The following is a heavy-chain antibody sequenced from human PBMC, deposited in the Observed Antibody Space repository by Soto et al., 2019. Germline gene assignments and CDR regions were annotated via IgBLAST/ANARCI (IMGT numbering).Heavy chain of an antibody. V-gene: IGHV1-18*01. CDR2: ISTYSGDT. CDR3: ASDYCSSTSCYTFDY. J-gene: IGHJ4*02. D-gene: IGHD2-2*01. CDR1: GSTFFTYD. Sequence: GASVNVSCKASGSTFFTYDISWVRQAPGQGLEWMGWISTYSGDTKYAQKFQGRVTITRDTSASTAYMELSSLRSEDTAVYYCASDYCSSTSCYTFDYWGQGTLVTVSS.